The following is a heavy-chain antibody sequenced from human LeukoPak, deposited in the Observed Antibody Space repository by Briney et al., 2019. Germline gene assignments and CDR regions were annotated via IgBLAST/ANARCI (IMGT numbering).Heavy chain of an antibody. Sequence: PGGSLSLSCAASGFTFNSYWMHWVRQAPGKGLVWVSLFKTDGSTTRYADSVKGRFTISRDNAKNTLYLQMNSLRAEDTAVYYCARSTTQGFDYWGQGTTVIVSS. CDR2: FKTDGSTT. V-gene: IGHV3-74*01. J-gene: IGHJ4*02. CDR3: ARSTTQGFDY. D-gene: IGHD1-14*01. CDR1: GFTFNSYW.